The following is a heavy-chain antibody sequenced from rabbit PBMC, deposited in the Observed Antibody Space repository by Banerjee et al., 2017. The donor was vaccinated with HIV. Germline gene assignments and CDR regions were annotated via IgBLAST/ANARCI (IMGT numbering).Heavy chain of an antibody. CDR1: GFDFSSSYW. CDR3: ARGNYPFNL. D-gene: IGHD2-1*01. CDR2: IDAGSTGST. Sequence: QEQLEESGGDLVKPEGSLTLTCTASGFDFSSSYWICWVRQAPGKGLELIACIDAGSTGSTYYASWAKGRFTISKTSSTTVTLQMTSLTAADTATYFCARGNYPFNLWGPGTLVTVS. J-gene: IGHJ4*01. V-gene: IGHV1S45*01.